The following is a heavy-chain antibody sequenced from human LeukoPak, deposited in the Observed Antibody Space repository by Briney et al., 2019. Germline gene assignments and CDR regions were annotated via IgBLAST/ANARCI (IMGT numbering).Heavy chain of an antibody. D-gene: IGHD4-17*01. Sequence: GSLRLSCAASGFTFSIYSMHWVRQAPGKGLEWVAVISYDGSNKYYADSVKGRFTISRDNSKNTLYLLMNSLRTEDTAVYYCGSTTVTTDYYFDYWGQGTLVTVSS. CDR3: GSTTVTTDYYFDY. CDR2: ISYDGSNK. CDR1: GFTFSIYS. V-gene: IGHV3-30-3*01. J-gene: IGHJ4*02.